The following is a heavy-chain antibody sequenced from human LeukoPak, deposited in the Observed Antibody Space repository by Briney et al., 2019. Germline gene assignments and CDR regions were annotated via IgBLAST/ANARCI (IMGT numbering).Heavy chain of an antibody. Sequence: RSSETLTLTCTVSGGSISSSSYYWGWIRQPPGKGLEYIGSICYSGSTYFNPSLRSRVTISVDTSKNQFSLKLSSVTAADTAVYYCASLPTNFVGASPYYIDVSGKGTTVTVSS. J-gene: IGHJ6*03. D-gene: IGHD1-26*01. CDR3: ASLPTNFVGASPYYIDV. V-gene: IGHV4-39*01. CDR2: ICYSGST. CDR1: GGSISSSSYY.